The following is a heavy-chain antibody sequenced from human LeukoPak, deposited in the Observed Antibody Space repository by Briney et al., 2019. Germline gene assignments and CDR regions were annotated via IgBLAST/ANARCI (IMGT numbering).Heavy chain of an antibody. V-gene: IGHV1-8*01. CDR3: ARGGKNDFWSGYYYYYYGMDV. J-gene: IGHJ6*02. Sequence: ASVKVSCKASGYTFTSYDINWVRQATGQGLEWMGWMNPNSGNTGYAQKFQGRVTMTRNTSISTAYMELSSLRSEDTAVYYCARGGKNDFWSGYYYYYYGMDVWGQGTTVTVSS. D-gene: IGHD3-3*01. CDR1: GYTFTSYD. CDR2: MNPNSGNT.